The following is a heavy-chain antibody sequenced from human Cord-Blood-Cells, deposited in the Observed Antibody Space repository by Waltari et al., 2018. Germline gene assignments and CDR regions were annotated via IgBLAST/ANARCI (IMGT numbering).Heavy chain of an antibody. CDR1: GGTFSSDA. V-gene: IGHV1-69*09. Sequence: QVQQVQSGAEVKKPGSSVQVSCKSFGGTFSSDAIRWVRQAPAHGREWMRRIIPILGIANYAQKFQSRVTITADKSTSTAYMELSSLRSEDTAVYYCAVVRLGYCSSTSCYTWFDPWGQGTLVTVSS. D-gene: IGHD2-2*02. CDR3: AVVRLGYCSSTSCYTWFDP. J-gene: IGHJ5*02. CDR2: IIPILGIA.